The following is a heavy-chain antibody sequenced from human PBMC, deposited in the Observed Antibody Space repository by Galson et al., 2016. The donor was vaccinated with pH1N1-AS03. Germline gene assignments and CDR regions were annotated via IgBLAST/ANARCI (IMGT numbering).Heavy chain of an antibody. CDR2: IYWDDDK. CDR3: AREKLWARIDD. J-gene: IGHJ4*02. CDR1: GFSLTTNDMR. Sequence: PALVKPTQTLTLTCTFSGFSLTTNDMRVGWIRQPPGKALEWLALIYWDDDKRYNSALKSRLTITKDTSKNQVVLIMTNMDSVDTATYYCAREKLWARIDDWGQGTLVTVSS. D-gene: IGHD1-14*01. V-gene: IGHV2-5*08.